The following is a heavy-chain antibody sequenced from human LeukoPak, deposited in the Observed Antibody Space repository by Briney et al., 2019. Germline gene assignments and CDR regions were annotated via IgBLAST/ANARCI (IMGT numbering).Heavy chain of an antibody. CDR1: GSSISSGYY. Sequence: ASETLSLTCAVSGSSISSGYYWGWIRQPPGKGLEWIGSIHQSGNTYYNPSLKSRVDISVDMSKNQFSLELYSVTAADTAMYYCAVPYCSSTRSPGVDYWGQGTLVTVSS. J-gene: IGHJ4*02. CDR3: AVPYCSSTRSPGVDY. CDR2: IHQSGNT. V-gene: IGHV4-38-2*01. D-gene: IGHD2-2*01.